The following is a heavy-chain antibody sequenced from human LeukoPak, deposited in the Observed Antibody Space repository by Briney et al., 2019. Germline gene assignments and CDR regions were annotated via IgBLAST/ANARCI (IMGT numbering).Heavy chain of an antibody. V-gene: IGHV3-74*01. CDR2: IKGDGSA. J-gene: IGHJ1*01. Sequence: GGSLRLSCAASGFTFSSYWMHWVRQAPGKGLVWVSRIKGDGSANYADSVKGRFTISRDNAKNTVSLQMNSLRAEDTGVYYCARAPSEIGGYYPEYFRHWGQGTLVTVSS. CDR1: GFTFSSYW. D-gene: IGHD3-22*01. CDR3: ARAPSEIGGYYPEYFRH.